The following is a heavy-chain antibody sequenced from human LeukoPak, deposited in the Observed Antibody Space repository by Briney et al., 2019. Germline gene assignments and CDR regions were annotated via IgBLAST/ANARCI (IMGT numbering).Heavy chain of an antibody. V-gene: IGHV1-2*02. CDR1: GYTLTELS. D-gene: IGHD3-10*01. CDR2: INPNSGDT. J-gene: IGHJ4*02. Sequence: ASVKVSCKVSGYTLTELSMHWVRQAPGQGLEWMGWINPNSGDTNYAQKFQGRVTMTRDTSINTAYMELTRLTSDDTALYYCARALPYGHWGQGTLVIVSS. CDR3: ARALPYGH.